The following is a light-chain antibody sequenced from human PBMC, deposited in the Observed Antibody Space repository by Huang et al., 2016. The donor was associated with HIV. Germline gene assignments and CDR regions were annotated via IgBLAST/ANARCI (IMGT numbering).Light chain of an antibody. Sequence: EIVMTQSPATLSVSPGERATLSCRASQSVSSNLAWYQQKPGQAPRRLIYGASTRATGVPARFSGSGSGTEFTLTISSLQSEDFAVYYCQQYNNWPPVTFGQGTKVEIK. CDR3: QQYNNWPPVT. CDR2: GAS. J-gene: IGKJ2*01. V-gene: IGKV3-15*01. CDR1: QSVSSN.